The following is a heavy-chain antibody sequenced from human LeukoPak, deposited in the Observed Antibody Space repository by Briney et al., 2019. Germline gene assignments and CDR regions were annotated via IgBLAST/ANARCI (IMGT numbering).Heavy chain of an antibody. CDR1: GYSFISSY. V-gene: IGHV1-2*02. CDR3: ARDRGSSCYVEY. J-gene: IGHJ4*02. D-gene: IGHD6-13*01. CDR2: INPSSGGT. Sequence: ASVKVSSKTSGYSFISSYIHWVRQAPGQGLEWMAWINPSSGGTEYAQKFQGRVTMTGDTSISTAYMDLSRLRSDDTAVYYCARDRGSSCYVEYWGQGTLVTVSS.